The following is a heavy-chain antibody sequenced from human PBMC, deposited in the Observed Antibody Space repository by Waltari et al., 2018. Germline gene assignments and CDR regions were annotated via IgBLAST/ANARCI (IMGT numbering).Heavy chain of an antibody. V-gene: IGHV4-38-2*01. J-gene: IGHJ4*02. D-gene: IGHD2-15*01. CDR1: GYSISSGYY. CDR3: ARTEGYCSGGSCYSGHDY. CDR2: IYHSGST. Sequence: QVQLQESGPGLVKPSETLSLTCAVSGYSISSGYYWGWIRQPPGKGLEWIGSIYHSGSTYYNPSLKSRVTISVDTSKNQFSLKLSSVTAADTAVYYCARTEGYCSGGSCYSGHDYWGQGTLVTVSS.